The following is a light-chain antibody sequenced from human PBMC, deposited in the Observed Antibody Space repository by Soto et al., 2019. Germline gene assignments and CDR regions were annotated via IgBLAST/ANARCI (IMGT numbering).Light chain of an antibody. V-gene: IGKV3-20*01. CDR2: GAS. Sequence: EIVLTQSPGTLSLSPGERATLTCRVSQSVTSSYLAWYQQKPGQAPRLLMYGASSRATGIPDRFSGSGSGTDFTLTISRLEPEDFAVYYCQQYGSSPVTFGPGTTVDIK. J-gene: IGKJ3*01. CDR1: QSVTSSY. CDR3: QQYGSSPVT.